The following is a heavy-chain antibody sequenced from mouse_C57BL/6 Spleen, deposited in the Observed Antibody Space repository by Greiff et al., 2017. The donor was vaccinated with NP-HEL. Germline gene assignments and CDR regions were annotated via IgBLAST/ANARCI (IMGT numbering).Heavy chain of an antibody. CDR1: GYTFTSYW. CDR3: TRWGAYYSRDYAMDY. D-gene: IGHD2-5*01. Sequence: VQLKQSGTVLARPGASVKMSCKTSGYTFTSYWMHWVKQRPGQGLEWIGAIYPGNSDTSYNQKFKGKAKLTAVTSDSTAYMELSSLTNEDSAVYECTRWGAYYSRDYAMDYWGQGTSVTVSS. V-gene: IGHV1-5*01. J-gene: IGHJ4*01. CDR2: IYPGNSDT.